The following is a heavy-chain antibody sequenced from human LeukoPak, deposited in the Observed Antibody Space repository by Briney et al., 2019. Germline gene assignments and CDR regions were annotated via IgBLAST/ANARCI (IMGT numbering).Heavy chain of an antibody. D-gene: IGHD3-3*01. Sequence: GGSLRLSCADSGFTFSSYEMNWVRKAPGKGLERVSYISSSGSIIYYADSVKGRFTVSRDDAKNSLYLQMNSLRAEDTAVYYCAREAYYDFWAGGYYYYYMDVWGKGTTVTVSS. CDR2: ISSSGSII. CDR3: AREAYYDFWAGGYYYYYMDV. J-gene: IGHJ6*03. V-gene: IGHV3-48*03. CDR1: GFTFSSYE.